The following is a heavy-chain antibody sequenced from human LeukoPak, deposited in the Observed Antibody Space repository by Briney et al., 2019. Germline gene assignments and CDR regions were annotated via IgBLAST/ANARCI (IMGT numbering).Heavy chain of an antibody. CDR3: WIYYSGGSGGRSLTYGCCQH. CDR2: IIPIFGIA. Sequence: SVKVSCKASGGTFSSYAISWVRQAPGQGLEWMGRIIPIFGIANYAQKVQGRVTITADKSTSTAYMVLITLKSEDTAVYYCWIYYSGGSGGRSLTYGCCQHWGQGPLVTASS. CDR1: GGTFSSYA. V-gene: IGHV1-69*04. D-gene: IGHD2-15*01. J-gene: IGHJ1*01.